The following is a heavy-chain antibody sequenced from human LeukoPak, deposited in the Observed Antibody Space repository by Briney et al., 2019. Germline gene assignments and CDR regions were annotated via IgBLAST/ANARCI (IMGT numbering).Heavy chain of an antibody. D-gene: IGHD6-13*01. Sequence: PGGSLRLSCAASGFTFSSYWMHWVRQAPGKGLVWVSRINSDGSSTSYADSVKGRFTISRDNSKNTLYLQMNSLRAEDTAVYYCAREGSRGAFDIWGQGTMVTVSS. CDR3: AREGSRGAFDI. J-gene: IGHJ3*02. CDR2: INSDGSST. CDR1: GFTFSSYW. V-gene: IGHV3-74*01.